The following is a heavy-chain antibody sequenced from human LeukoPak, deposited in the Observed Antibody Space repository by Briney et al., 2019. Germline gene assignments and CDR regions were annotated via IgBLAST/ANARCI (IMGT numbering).Heavy chain of an antibody. CDR2: IYYSGST. Sequence: SETLSLTCTVSGGSISSYYWSWIRQPPGKGVEWIGYIYYSGSTNYNPSLKSRVTISVDTSKNQFSLKLSSVTAADTAVYHCARVEEWELVGYYYYYMDVWGKGTTVTVSS. CDR1: GGSISSYY. J-gene: IGHJ6*03. CDR3: ARVEEWELVGYYYYYMDV. D-gene: IGHD1-26*01. V-gene: IGHV4-59*01.